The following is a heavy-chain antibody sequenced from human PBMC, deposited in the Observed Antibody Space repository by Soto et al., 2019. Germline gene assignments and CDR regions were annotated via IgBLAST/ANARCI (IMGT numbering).Heavy chain of an antibody. J-gene: IGHJ6*02. CDR3: ASRLKEAGIGWNYYFGMYV. V-gene: IGHV1-69*12. Sequence: QVQLVQSGAEVKKPGYSVKVSCKASGGTFSNYAFSWVRQAPGQGLEWLGGIMPIFGRADYAQKFRGRVTITADESTSKAHMELSSLRPEHTAVYYCASRLKEAGIGWNYYFGMYVWGQGTTVTVSS. CDR2: IMPIFGRA. CDR1: GGTFSNYA. D-gene: IGHD6-19*01.